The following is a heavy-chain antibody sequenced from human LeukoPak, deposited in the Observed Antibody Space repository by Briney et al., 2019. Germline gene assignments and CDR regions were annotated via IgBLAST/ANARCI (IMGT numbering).Heavy chain of an antibody. CDR3: ARVRWASYYFEY. CDR1: GFTFSTYS. J-gene: IGHJ4*02. D-gene: IGHD4-23*01. Sequence: GGSLRLSCAASGFTFSTYSMNWVRQPPGKGLEWVSYISSGSSSISYADSVKGRFTISRDNANNSLYLQMNSMRDEDTAVYYCARVRWASYYFEYWGQGTLVTVSS. V-gene: IGHV3-48*02. CDR2: ISSGSSSI.